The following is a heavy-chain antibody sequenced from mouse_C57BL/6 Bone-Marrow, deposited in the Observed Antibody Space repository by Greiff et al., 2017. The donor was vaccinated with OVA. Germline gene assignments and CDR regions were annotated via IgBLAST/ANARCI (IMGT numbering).Heavy chain of an antibody. CDR3: AKSYYSNYGLVFAY. Sequence: VQLQQSGPGLVQPSQSLSITCTVSGFSLTSYGVHWVRQPPGKGLEWLGVIWSGGSTDYNAAFISRLSISKDNSKRQVFFKMNSLQADDTAIYYCAKSYYSNYGLVFAYWGQGTLVTVSA. CDR2: IWSGGST. V-gene: IGHV2-4*01. CDR1: GFSLTSYG. J-gene: IGHJ3*01. D-gene: IGHD2-5*01.